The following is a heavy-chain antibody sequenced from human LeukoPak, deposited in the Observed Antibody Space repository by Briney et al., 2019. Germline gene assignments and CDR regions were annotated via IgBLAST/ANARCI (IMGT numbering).Heavy chain of an antibody. J-gene: IGHJ5*02. V-gene: IGHV4-59*01. Sequence: SETLSLTCTVSGGSISSYYWSWIRQPPGKGLEWIGYIYYSGSTNYNPSLKSRVTISVDTSKNQFSLKLSSVTAADTAVYYCARDNSSSWYRWFDPWRQGTLVTVSS. D-gene: IGHD6-13*01. CDR2: IYYSGST. CDR3: ARDNSSSWYRWFDP. CDR1: GGSISSYY.